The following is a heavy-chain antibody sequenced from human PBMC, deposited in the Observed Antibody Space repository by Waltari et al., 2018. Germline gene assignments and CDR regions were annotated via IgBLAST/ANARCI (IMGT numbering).Heavy chain of an antibody. V-gene: IGHV3-64*07. Sequence: EVQRVASGGGLVQPGGCLRLSCSAFGPAVRNWGMHWVRQAPGEGLELVSAISPSGDTTDYADSVKGRFTISRDNSKNTIYLQMDSLRLEDMAVYYCATGSAYYYDTWGQGILVTVSS. CDR3: ATGSAYYYDT. J-gene: IGHJ5*02. D-gene: IGHD3-22*01. CDR2: ISPSGDTT. CDR1: GPAVRNWG.